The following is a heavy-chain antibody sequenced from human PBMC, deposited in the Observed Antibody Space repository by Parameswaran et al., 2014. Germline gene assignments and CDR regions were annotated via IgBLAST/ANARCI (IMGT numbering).Heavy chain of an antibody. CDR3: ARSRVYEGIRYFVAKPQDYYYGMDV. D-gene: IGHD3-9*01. CDR2: ISYDGSNK. Sequence: VRQAPGKGLEWVAVISYDGSNKYYADSVKGRFTISRDNSKNTLYLQMNSLRAEDTAVYYCARSRVYEGIRYFVAKPQDYYYGMDVWGQGTTVTVSS. V-gene: IGHV3-30-3*01. J-gene: IGHJ6*02.